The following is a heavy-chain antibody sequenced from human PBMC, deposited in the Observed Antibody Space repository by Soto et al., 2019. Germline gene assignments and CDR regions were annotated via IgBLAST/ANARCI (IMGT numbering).Heavy chain of an antibody. J-gene: IGHJ4*02. Sequence: SETLSLTCTVSGGSVSSGSYYWSWIRQPPGKGLEWIGYIYYSGSTNYNPSLKSRVTLSLDTSKNQFSLKLSSVTAADTAVYYRARLQGDYWGQGTLVTVSS. CDR3: ARLQGDY. V-gene: IGHV4-61*01. CDR2: IYYSGST. D-gene: IGHD4-4*01. CDR1: GGSVSSGSYY.